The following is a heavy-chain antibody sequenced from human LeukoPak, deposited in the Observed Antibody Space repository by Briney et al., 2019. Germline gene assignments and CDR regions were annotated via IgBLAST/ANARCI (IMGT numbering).Heavy chain of an antibody. CDR1: GFTFSNYP. J-gene: IGHJ4*02. CDR3: ARYFFDNGGRYFDY. Sequence: GGSLRLSCAASGFTFSNYPMTWVRQSPGKGLEWVATITSGGGNTYYRDSVKGRFTISRDNFKDTLHLQMNSLSAEDTAAYFCARYFFDNGGRYFDYWGQGTLVTVSS. V-gene: IGHV3-23*01. CDR2: ITSGGGNT. D-gene: IGHD3-22*01.